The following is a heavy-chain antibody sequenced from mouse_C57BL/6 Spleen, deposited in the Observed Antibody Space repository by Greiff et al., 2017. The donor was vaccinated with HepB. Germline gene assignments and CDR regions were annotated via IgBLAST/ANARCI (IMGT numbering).Heavy chain of an antibody. D-gene: IGHD2-3*01. J-gene: IGHJ1*03. CDR2: ILPGSGST. Sequence: VQRVESGAELMKPGASVKLSCKATGYTFTGYWIEWVKQRPGHGLEWIGEILPGSGSTNYNEKFKGKATFTADTSSNTAYMQLSSLTTEDSAIYYCARRGIYDGYYVGYFDVWGTGTTVTVSS. V-gene: IGHV1-9*01. CDR3: ARRGIYDGYYVGYFDV. CDR1: GYTFTGYW.